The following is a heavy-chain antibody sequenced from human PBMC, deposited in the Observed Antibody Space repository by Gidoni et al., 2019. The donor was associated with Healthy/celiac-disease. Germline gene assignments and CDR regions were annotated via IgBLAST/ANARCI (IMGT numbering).Heavy chain of an antibody. J-gene: IGHJ6*02. CDR1: GFTFSSYG. CDR2: IWYDGSNK. D-gene: IGHD3-3*01. Sequence: QVQLVESGGGVVQPGRSLRLSCAASGFTFSSYGLHWVRQAPGKGLEWVAVIWYDGSNKYYADSVKGRFTISRDNSKNTLYLQMNSLRAEDTAVYYCARDYDFWSGYGPSTYYYYGMDVWGQGTTVTVSS. CDR3: ARDYDFWSGYGPSTYYYYGMDV. V-gene: IGHV3-33*01.